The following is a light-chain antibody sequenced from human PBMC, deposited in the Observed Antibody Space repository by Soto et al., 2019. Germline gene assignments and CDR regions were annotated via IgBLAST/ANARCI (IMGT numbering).Light chain of an antibody. CDR3: QQLNNYPRT. V-gene: IGKV1-5*01. Sequence: DIQMTQSPSTLSGSVGDRVTITCRASQTISSWLAWYQQKPGKAPKLLIYDDSSLESGVPSRFSGSGSGTEFTLTISSLQPEDFATYYCQQLNNYPRTFGQGTKVDIK. J-gene: IGKJ1*01. CDR1: QTISSW. CDR2: DDS.